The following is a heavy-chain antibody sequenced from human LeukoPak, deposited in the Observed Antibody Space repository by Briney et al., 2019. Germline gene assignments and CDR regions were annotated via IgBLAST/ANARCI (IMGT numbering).Heavy chain of an antibody. CDR3: ARDLYYDILTGYYRGGPFDP. D-gene: IGHD3-9*01. J-gene: IGHJ5*02. CDR2: ISAYNGNT. V-gene: IGHV1-18*01. Sequence: ASVTVSCKASGYTFTSYGISWVRQAPGQGLEWMGWISAYNGNTNYAQKLQGRVTMTTDTSTSTAYMELRSLRSDDTAVYYCARDLYYDILTGYYRGGPFDPWGQGTLVTVSS. CDR1: GYTFTSYG.